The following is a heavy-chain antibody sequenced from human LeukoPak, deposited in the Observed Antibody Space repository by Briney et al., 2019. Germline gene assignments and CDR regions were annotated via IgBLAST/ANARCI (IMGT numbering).Heavy chain of an antibody. Sequence: PGGSLRLSCAASGFTFSSYEMNWVRQAPGKGLEWVSYIGTSDSSTYYADSVKGRFTISRDSSTNTLFLQMNSLRAEDTAVYYCARASTLRAGDAHWGQGTLVTVSS. CDR3: ARASTLRAGDAH. CDR2: IGTSDSST. V-gene: IGHV3-48*03. CDR1: GFTFSSYE. D-gene: IGHD7-27*01. J-gene: IGHJ4*02.